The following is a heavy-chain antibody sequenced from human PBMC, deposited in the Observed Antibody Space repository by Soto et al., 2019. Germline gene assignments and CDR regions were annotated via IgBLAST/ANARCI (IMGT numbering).Heavy chain of an antibody. CDR2: IIPIFGTA. D-gene: IGHD2-15*01. CDR1: GGTFSSYA. Sequence: SVKVSCKASGGTFSSYAISWVRQAPGQGLEWMGGIIPIFGTANYAQKFQGRVTITADESTSTAYMELSSLRSEDTAVYYCARECSGGSCAPTYYYYGMDVWGQGTTVTFSS. V-gene: IGHV1-69*13. CDR3: ARECSGGSCAPTYYYYGMDV. J-gene: IGHJ6*02.